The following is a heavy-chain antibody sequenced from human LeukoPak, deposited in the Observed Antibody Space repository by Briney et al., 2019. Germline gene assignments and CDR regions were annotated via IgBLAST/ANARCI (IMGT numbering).Heavy chain of an antibody. D-gene: IGHD2-21*02. J-gene: IGHJ5*02. V-gene: IGHV4-59*01. Sequence: SETLSLTCTVSGGSISSFYWSWIRQPPGKGLEWIGYIYYSGNTNYNPSLKSRVTISVDTAKNQFSLKLTSVTAADTAVYYCARRRMERGVNCGGDCPNWLDPWGQGTLVTVSS. CDR1: GGSISSFY. CDR3: ARRRMERGVNCGGDCPNWLDP. CDR2: IYYSGNT.